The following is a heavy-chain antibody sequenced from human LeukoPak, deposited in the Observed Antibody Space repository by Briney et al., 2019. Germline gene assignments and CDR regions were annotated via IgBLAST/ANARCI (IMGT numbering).Heavy chain of an antibody. V-gene: IGHV3-9*01. Sequence: GGSLRLSCAASGFTFNDYAMHWVRQAPGKGLEWVSGISWNSGSIGYADSVKGRFTISRDNAKNSLYLQMNSLRAEDTALYYCAKGVGRQQLGNFDYWGQGTLVTVSS. J-gene: IGHJ4*02. D-gene: IGHD6-13*01. CDR2: ISWNSGSI. CDR3: AKGVGRQQLGNFDY. CDR1: GFTFNDYA.